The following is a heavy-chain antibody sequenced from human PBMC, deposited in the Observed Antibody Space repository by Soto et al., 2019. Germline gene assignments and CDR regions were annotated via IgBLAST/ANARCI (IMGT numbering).Heavy chain of an antibody. CDR1: GYTYISYD. CDR2: MNPSSGNT. CDR3: ARRGGYCSGGDCSEQIKDYYYGIDA. D-gene: IGHD2-15*01. J-gene: IGHJ6*02. Sequence: QVHLVQSGAEVKKPGASVKVSCKGSGYTYISYDINWVRQATGQGLEWMGWMNPSSGNTGYAQKFQGRVTMTRDTSITTAYMELNNLTSEDTAVYYCARRGGYCSGGDCSEQIKDYYYGIDAWGQGTTVTVSS. V-gene: IGHV1-8*01.